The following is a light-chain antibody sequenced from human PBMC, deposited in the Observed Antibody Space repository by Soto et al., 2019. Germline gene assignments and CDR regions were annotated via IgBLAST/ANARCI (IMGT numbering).Light chain of an antibody. J-gene: IGLJ1*01. CDR1: SGAVTSGHH. Sequence: PSLTVSPGGTCTLPYGSSSGAVTSGHHPYWFQQRPGKAPRTLIYDTTYKRSWTPARFSGSLLGGKAALTLSGAQPEDEAEYYWLLSFSGAYVFGAGPKVTV. V-gene: IGLV7-46*01. CDR2: DTT. CDR3: LLSFSGAYV.